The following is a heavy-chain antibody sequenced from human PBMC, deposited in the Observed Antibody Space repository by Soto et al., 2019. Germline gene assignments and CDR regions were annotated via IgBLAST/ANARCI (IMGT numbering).Heavy chain of an antibody. V-gene: IGHV3-23*01. CDR3: GKDPNGDYFGAFDF. CDR2: ITGSGDYT. CDR1: GFTFSSYA. J-gene: IGHJ3*01. Sequence: EVPMLESGGGLVQPGGSLRLSCAASGFTFSSYALTWVRQAPGKGLEWVSSITGSGDYTRYTDPVKGRFTITRDNAKNTLFLQMKSLRADATAIYYCGKDPNGDYFGAFDFWGQGTMVTVSS. D-gene: IGHD4-17*01.